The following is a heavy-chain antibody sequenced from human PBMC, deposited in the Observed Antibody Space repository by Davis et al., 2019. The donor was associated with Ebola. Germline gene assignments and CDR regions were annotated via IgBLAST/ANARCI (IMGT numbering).Heavy chain of an antibody. CDR3: ASRGDYGDYGPDY. V-gene: IGHV4-39*01. CDR2: IYYSGST. Sequence: MPSETLSLTCTVSGGSISSSSYYWGWIRQPPGKGLEWIGSIYYSGSTYYNPSLKSRVTISVDTSKNQFSLKLSSVTAADTAVYYCASRGDYGDYGPDYWGQGTLVTVSS. CDR1: GGSISSSSYY. D-gene: IGHD4-17*01. J-gene: IGHJ4*02.